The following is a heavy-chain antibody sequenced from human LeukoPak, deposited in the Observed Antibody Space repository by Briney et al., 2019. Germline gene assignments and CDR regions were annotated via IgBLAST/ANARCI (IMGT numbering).Heavy chain of an antibody. J-gene: IGHJ6*03. Sequence: ASVKVSCKASGGTFSSYAISWVRQAPGQGLEWMGGIIPIFGTANYAQKFQGRVTITTDESTSTAYMELSSLRSEGTAVYYCASNSGWLPYYYYYYMDVWGKGTTVTVSS. CDR3: ASNSGWLPYYYYYYMDV. CDR1: GGTFSSYA. V-gene: IGHV1-69*05. D-gene: IGHD6-19*01. CDR2: IIPIFGTA.